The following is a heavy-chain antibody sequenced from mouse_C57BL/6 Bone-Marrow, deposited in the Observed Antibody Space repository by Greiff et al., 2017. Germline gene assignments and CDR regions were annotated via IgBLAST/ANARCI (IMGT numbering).Heavy chain of an antibody. V-gene: IGHV1-81*01. D-gene: IGHD1-1*01. CDR1: GYTFTSYG. CDR3: ARDYYGSSYGYFDV. CDR2: IYPRSGNT. Sequence: VQLQQSGAELARPGASVTLSCKASGYTFTSYGISWVKQRTGQGLEWIGEIYPRSGNTYYNEKFKGKATLTADKSSSTAYMELRSLTSEDSAVYFCARDYYGSSYGYFDVWGTGTTGTVSS. J-gene: IGHJ1*03.